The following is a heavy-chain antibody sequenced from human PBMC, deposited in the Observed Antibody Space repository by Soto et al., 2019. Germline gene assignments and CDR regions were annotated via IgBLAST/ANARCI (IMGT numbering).Heavy chain of an antibody. CDR2: IYYSGST. D-gene: IGHD2-15*01. J-gene: IGHJ5*02. CDR1: GGSISSGGYY. V-gene: IGHV4-31*03. CDR3: ARVRYCSGGSCYGGFDP. Sequence: PSETLSLTCTVSGGSISSGGYYWSWIRQHPGRGLEWIGYIYYSGSTYYNPSLKSRVTISVDTSKNQFSLKLSSVTAADTAVYYCARVRYCSGGSCYGGFDPWGQGTLVTV.